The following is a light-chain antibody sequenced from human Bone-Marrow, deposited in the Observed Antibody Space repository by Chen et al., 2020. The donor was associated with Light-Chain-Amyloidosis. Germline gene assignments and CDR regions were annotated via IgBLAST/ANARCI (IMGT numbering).Light chain of an antibody. V-gene: IGKV3-15*01. Sequence: EIVMTQSPATLSVSPGESATLSCRASQRVGSSLAWYQQKPGQASRLLIYGVSTRATGIPARFSGSGSGTEFTLTISSMQSEDFAVYYCQQCYNWPPWTFGQGTKVEI. CDR3: QQCYNWPPWT. J-gene: IGKJ1*01. CDR1: QRVGSS. CDR2: GVS.